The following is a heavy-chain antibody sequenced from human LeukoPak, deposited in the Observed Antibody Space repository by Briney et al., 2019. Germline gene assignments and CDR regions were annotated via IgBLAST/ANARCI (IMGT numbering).Heavy chain of an antibody. CDR3: ARDIPAMGPPDDY. CDR1: GFTFSSYG. J-gene: IGHJ4*02. CDR2: IWYDGSNK. D-gene: IGHD5-18*01. V-gene: IGHV3-33*01. Sequence: GRSLRLSCAASGFTFSSYGMHWVRQAPGKGLKWVAVIWYDGSNKYYADSVKGRFTISRDNSKNTLYLQMNSLRAEDTAVYYCARDIPAMGPPDDYWGQGTLVTVSS.